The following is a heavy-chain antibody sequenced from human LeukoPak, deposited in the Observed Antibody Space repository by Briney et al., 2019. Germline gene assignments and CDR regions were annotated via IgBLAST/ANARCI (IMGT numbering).Heavy chain of an antibody. CDR2: CAYSGTT. Sequence: PSETLSLTCTVSDGSISSHYWSWIRQPPGKGLEWIGHCAYSGTTSYNASLKSRVTISVDTSKNQFSLTLTSVTAADPAVYYCGRPHSSGWYGVYDIWGQGTMVTVSS. V-gene: IGHV4-59*08. CDR1: DGSISSHY. CDR3: GRPHSSGWYGVYDI. D-gene: IGHD6-19*01. J-gene: IGHJ3*02.